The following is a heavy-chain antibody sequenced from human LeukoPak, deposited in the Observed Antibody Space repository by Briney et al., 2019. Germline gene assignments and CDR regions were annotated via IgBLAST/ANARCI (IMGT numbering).Heavy chain of an antibody. CDR3: AKAPYCPNDVCRYFDY. Sequence: SETLSLTCTVSGASISNYYWSWIRQTPEKGLEWMGHIHTSGASRYYPSLESRLTLSIDTSRNHLSLKLTSVTAADTAVYYCAKAPYCPNDVCRYFDYWGQGILVTVSS. V-gene: IGHV4-4*09. J-gene: IGHJ4*02. D-gene: IGHD2-8*01. CDR1: GASISNYY. CDR2: IHTSGAS.